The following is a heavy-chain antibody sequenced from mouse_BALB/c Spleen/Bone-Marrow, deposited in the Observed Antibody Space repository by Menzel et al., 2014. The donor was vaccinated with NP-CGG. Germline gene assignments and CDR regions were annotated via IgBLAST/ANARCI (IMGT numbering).Heavy chain of an antibody. CDR2: IYPGDGDT. CDR3: TRSTATFDY. CDR1: GYAFSAYW. V-gene: IGHV1-80*01. Sequence: VKLVESGAELVRPGSSVKISCKASGYAFSAYWMNWVKQRPGQGLEWIGQIYPGDGDTNYNGKFKGKATLTADKSSSTAYMRLSSLTSEDSAVYFCTRSTATFDYWGQGTTLTVSS. J-gene: IGHJ2*01. D-gene: IGHD1-2*01.